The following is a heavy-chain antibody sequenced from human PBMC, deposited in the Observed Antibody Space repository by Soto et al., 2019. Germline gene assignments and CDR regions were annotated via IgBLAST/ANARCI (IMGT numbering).Heavy chain of an antibody. D-gene: IGHD3-3*01. V-gene: IGHV3-11*01. Sequence: GGSLRLSCGASAFTFRDYYISWIRQAPGKGLEWVSYISNSGTTIYYADSVKGRFTISRDNARNSMSLQMNSLRADDTAVYYCVRIFLGVGDAFDILGEGTTVTVSS. J-gene: IGHJ3*02. CDR1: AFTFRDYY. CDR3: VRIFLGVGDAFDI. CDR2: ISNSGTTI.